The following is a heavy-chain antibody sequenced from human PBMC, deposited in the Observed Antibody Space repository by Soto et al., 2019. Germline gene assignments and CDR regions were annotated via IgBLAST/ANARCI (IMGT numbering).Heavy chain of an antibody. Sequence: RASVKVSCKASGGTFSSYATSWVRQAPGQGLEWMGGIIPIFGTANYAQKFQGRVTITADKSTSTAYMELSSLRSEDTAVYYCARARNRGVTEFVDLDYWGQGTLVTVSS. D-gene: IGHD3-10*01. J-gene: IGHJ4*02. CDR1: GGTFSSYA. CDR3: ARARNRGVTEFVDLDY. V-gene: IGHV1-69*06. CDR2: IIPIFGTA.